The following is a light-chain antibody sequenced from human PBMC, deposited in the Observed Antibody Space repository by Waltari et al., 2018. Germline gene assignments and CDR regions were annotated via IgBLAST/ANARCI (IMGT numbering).Light chain of an antibody. CDR2: DTS. Sequence: VLTQSPGTLSLSPGERATLSCRASQSVGKYLAWYQQKPGQAPRLLIYDTSTRATCIPDRFSGSGSGTDFSLTISRLEPEDFAVYYCQKYVSLPATFGQGTKVQIK. CDR3: QKYVSLPAT. V-gene: IGKV3-20*01. CDR1: QSVGKY. J-gene: IGKJ1*01.